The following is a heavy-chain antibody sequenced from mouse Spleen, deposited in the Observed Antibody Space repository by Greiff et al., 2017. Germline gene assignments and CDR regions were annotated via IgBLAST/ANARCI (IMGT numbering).Heavy chain of an antibody. D-gene: IGHD2-4*01. CDR2: IYPGDGDT. V-gene: IGHV1-82*01. Sequence: VQLQQSGPELVKPGASVKISCKASGYAFSSSWMNWVKQRPGQGLEWIGRIYPGDGDTNYNGKFKGKATLTVDKSSSTAYMQLSSPTSEDSAVYYCTRGDYDGAFDYWGQGTTLTVSS. J-gene: IGHJ2*01. CDR3: TRGDYDGAFDY. CDR1: GYAFSSSW.